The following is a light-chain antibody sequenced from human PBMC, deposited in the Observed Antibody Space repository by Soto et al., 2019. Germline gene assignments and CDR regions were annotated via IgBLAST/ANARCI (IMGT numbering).Light chain of an antibody. CDR2: DAY. Sequence: EIIMTQSPATLSVSPGERVTLSCRASQGVGSTLAWYRQQPGQAPRLLIYDAYIRASGVPARFRGSGSGTEFTLTISGLQSEDFAVYFCQHYKQCPLAFGGGTKVAIK. CDR1: QGVGST. CDR3: QHYKQCPLA. J-gene: IGKJ4*01. V-gene: IGKV3-15*01.